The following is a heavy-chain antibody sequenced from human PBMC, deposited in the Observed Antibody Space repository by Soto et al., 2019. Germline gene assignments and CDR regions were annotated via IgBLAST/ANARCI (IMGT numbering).Heavy chain of an antibody. D-gene: IGHD5-18*01. V-gene: IGHV4-34*01. J-gene: IGHJ4*02. CDR1: GGSFSGYY. CDR2: INHSGST. Sequence: QVQLQQWGAGLLKPSETLSLTCAVYGGSFSGYYWSWIRQPPGKGLEWIGEINHSGSTNYNPSLKSRVTISVDTSKNQFSLKLSSVTAADTAVYYCARDIVDRAMDWGQGTLVTVSS. CDR3: ARDIVDRAMD.